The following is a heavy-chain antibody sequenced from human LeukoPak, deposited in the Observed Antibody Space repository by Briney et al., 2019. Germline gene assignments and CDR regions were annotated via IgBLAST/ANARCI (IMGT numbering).Heavy chain of an antibody. CDR1: GGSIGDSYW. D-gene: IGHD2-15*01. J-gene: IGHJ5*02. CDR2: IYHSGST. Sequence: PSETLSLTCAVSGGSIGDSYWWTWVRQPPGKGLEWIGEIYHSGSTNYNPSLKGRVTISLDKSKNQFSLKLSSVTAADTAVYYCARATLDIVVVVAATWSWFDPWGQGTLVTVSS. V-gene: IGHV4-4*02. CDR3: ARATLDIVVVVAATWSWFDP.